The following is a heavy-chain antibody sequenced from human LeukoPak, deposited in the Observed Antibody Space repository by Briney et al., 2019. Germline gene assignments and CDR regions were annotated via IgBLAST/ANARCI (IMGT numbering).Heavy chain of an antibody. J-gene: IGHJ4*02. CDR2: INHSGST. Sequence: SETLSLTCAVYGGSFSGYYWSWIRQPPGKGLEWIGEINHSGSTNYNPSLKSRVTISVDTSKNQFSLKLSSVTAADTAVYYCARVVKVGYVWGSYPPKYFDYWGQRTLVTVSS. V-gene: IGHV4-34*01. CDR3: ARVVKVGYVWGSYPPKYFDY. CDR1: GGSFSGYY. D-gene: IGHD3-16*02.